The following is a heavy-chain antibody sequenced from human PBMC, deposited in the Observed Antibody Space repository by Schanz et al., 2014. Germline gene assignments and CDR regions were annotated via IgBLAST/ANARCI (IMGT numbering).Heavy chain of an antibody. D-gene: IGHD2-2*01. CDR3: ARESANDIVLVPGAVFDH. CDR2: ISSASSTI. J-gene: IGHJ4*02. CDR1: GFTFSSYG. Sequence: VQLVESGGGVVQPGRSLRLSCAASGFTFSSYGMHWVRQAPGKGLEWVSYISSASSTINYADSVKGRFTISRDNSKNTVYLQMNSLRPGDTAVYYCARESANDIVLVPGAVFDHWGQGILVTVSS. V-gene: IGHV3-48*01.